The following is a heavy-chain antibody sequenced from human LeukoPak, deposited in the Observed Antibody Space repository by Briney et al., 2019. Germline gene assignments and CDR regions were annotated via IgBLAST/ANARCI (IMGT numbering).Heavy chain of an antibody. D-gene: IGHD3-3*01. Sequence: SETLSLTCAVYGGSFSGYHWTWIRQPPGKGLEWIGEINHSETTNYNPSLKSRVTISVDTSKNQFSLNLSSVTAADTAVYYCARGSSANTISMVIDYWGQGILVTVSS. CDR2: INHSETT. V-gene: IGHV4-34*01. CDR1: GGSFSGYH. J-gene: IGHJ4*02. CDR3: ARGSSANTISMVIDY.